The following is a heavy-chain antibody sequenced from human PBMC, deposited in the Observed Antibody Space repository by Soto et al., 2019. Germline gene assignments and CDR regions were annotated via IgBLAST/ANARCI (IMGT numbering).Heavy chain of an antibody. CDR1: GYSFTSYW. D-gene: IGHD6-13*01. J-gene: IGHJ6*02. V-gene: IGHV5-51*01. CDR3: ARTAAAGKYYYGVDV. CDR2: IYPGDSDT. Sequence: EVKLVQSGAEVKKPGESLKISCKGSGYSFTSYWIGWVRQMPGKGLEWMGIIYPGDSDTRYSPSFQGQVTISADKSFSTAYLQWSSLKASDTAMYYCARTAAAGKYYYGVDVWGQGTTVTVSS.